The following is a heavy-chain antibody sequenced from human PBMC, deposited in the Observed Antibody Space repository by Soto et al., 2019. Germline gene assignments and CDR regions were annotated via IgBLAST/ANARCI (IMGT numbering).Heavy chain of an antibody. CDR3: AREGAVAGTYYYYGMDV. Sequence: WGSLRLSCAASGFTFSTYSMNWVRQAPGKGLEWVSYISSSSRTIYYADSVKGRFTISRDNAKNSLYLQMNSLRAEDTAVYYCAREGAVAGTYYYYGMDVWGQGTTVTVSS. J-gene: IGHJ6*02. V-gene: IGHV3-48*01. CDR1: GFTFSTYS. D-gene: IGHD6-19*01. CDR2: ISSSSRTI.